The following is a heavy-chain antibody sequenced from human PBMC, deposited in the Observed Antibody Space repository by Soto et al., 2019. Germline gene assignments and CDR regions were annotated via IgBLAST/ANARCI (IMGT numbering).Heavy chain of an antibody. CDR3: ARGQEGVVATH. J-gene: IGHJ4*02. CDR2: IKDGGYT. Sequence: QVQLQQWGAGLLKPSETLSLNCAVNGGSLSGYYWSWIRQPPGKGLEWIGEIKDGGYTNYSPSLKSRATISSDPPTNQCSLRLNSVTAADTGLYYCARGQEGVVATHWDQGALVTVSS. V-gene: IGHV4-34*01. CDR1: GGSLSGYY. D-gene: IGHD5-12*01.